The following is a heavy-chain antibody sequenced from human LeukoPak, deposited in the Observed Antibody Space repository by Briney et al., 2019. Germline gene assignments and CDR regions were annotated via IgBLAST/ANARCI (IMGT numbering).Heavy chain of an antibody. CDR2: IQTDGSDK. CDR1: GFTFSSYG. J-gene: IGHJ4*02. Sequence: PGGSLRLSCAASGFTFSSYGMHWVRQAPGMGLEWVTFIQTDGSDKYYAASVAGRFTISRDNSKNTVYLHMNSLRPDDPALYYCAREGGTVVVGRFDYWGQGTLVTVSS. D-gene: IGHD2-2*01. CDR3: AREGGTVVVGRFDY. V-gene: IGHV3-30*02.